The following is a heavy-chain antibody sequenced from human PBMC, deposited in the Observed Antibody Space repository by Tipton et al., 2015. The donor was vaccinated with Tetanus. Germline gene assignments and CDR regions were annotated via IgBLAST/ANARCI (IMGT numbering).Heavy chain of an antibody. V-gene: IGHV4-4*07. Sequence: TLSLTCSVSGGSITGYFWSWIRQPAGKGLEWIGNIYSSENSKYNPSLKSRATMSVDTSENQFSLRLSSVTAADTAVYYCARHPQTSNNLDYWGQGTLITVSS. CDR2: IYSSENS. CDR1: GGSITGYF. CDR3: ARHPQTSNNLDY. J-gene: IGHJ4*02. D-gene: IGHD5-24*01.